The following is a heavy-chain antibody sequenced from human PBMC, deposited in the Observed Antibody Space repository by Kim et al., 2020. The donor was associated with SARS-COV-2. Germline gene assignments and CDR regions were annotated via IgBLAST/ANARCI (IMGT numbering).Heavy chain of an antibody. CDR2: DK. D-gene: IGHD3-16*01. V-gene: IGHV3-7*01. Sequence: DKYYLGSVKGRFTISRDNAKNAVYLQMSSLRAEDTALYYCAREDPGAYYESWGQGTLVTVTS. J-gene: IGHJ5*02. CDR3: AREDPGAYYES.